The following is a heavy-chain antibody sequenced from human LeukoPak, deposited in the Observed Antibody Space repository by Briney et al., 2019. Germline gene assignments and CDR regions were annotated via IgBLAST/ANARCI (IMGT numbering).Heavy chain of an antibody. CDR1: GGSSSGYY. D-gene: IGHD5-18*01. J-gene: IGHJ6*03. Sequence: SETLSLTCAVYGGSSSGYYWSWIRQPPGKGLEWIGEINHSGSTNYNPSLKSRVTISVDTSKNQFSLKLSSVTAADTAVYYCARGYSYGRGGYFYYYYYMDVWGKGTTVTVSS. CDR2: INHSGST. V-gene: IGHV4-34*01. CDR3: ARGYSYGRGGYFYYYYYMDV.